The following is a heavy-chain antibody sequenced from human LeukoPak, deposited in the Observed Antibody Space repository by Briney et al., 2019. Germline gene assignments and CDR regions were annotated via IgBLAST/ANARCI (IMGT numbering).Heavy chain of an antibody. D-gene: IGHD3-16*01. J-gene: IGHJ3*02. CDR3: ARDRPNYDYVWGSPLDAFDI. V-gene: IGHV1-2*02. CDR1: GYTFTGYY. CDR2: INPNGGGT. Sequence: ASVKVSCKASGYTFTGYYMHWVRQAPGQGLEWMGWINPNGGGTNYAQKFQGRVTMTRDTSISTAYVELSRLRSDDTAVYYCARDRPNYDYVWGSPLDAFDIWGQGTMVTVSS.